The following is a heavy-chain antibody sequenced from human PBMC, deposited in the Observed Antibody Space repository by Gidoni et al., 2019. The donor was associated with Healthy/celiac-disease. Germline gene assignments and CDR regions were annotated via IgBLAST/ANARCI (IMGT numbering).Heavy chain of an antibody. CDR3: AREGTRKRFWSGYYTPVDFVLDY. D-gene: IGHD3-3*01. V-gene: IGHV4-34*01. CDR1: GGSFSGYY. Sequence: QVQLQQWGAGLLKPSETLSLTCAVSGGSFSGYYWRWIRQPPGKGLEWIGEINHSGSTNYNPSLKSRVTISVDTSKNQFSLKLSSVTAADTAVYYCAREGTRKRFWSGYYTPVDFVLDYWGQGTLVTVSS. CDR2: INHSGST. J-gene: IGHJ4*02.